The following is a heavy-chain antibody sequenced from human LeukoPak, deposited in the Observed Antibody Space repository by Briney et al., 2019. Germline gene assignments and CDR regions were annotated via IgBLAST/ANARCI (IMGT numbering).Heavy chain of an antibody. J-gene: IGHJ4*02. CDR3: TTDPNQTTYDFWSGYLLGLVDY. V-gene: IGHV3-53*01. D-gene: IGHD3-3*01. Sequence: GGSLRLSCAASGFTVSSNYMSWVRQAPGKGLEWVSVIYSGGSTYYAAPVKGRFTISRDDSKNTLYLQMNSLKTEDTAVYYCTTDPNQTTYDFWSGYLLGLVDYWGQGTLVTVSS. CDR2: IYSGGST. CDR1: GFTVSSNY.